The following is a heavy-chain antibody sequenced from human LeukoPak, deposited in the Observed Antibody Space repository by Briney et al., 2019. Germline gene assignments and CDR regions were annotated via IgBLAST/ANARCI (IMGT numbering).Heavy chain of an antibody. D-gene: IGHD4-17*01. CDR1: GGSFSGYY. Sequence: SETLSLTCAVYGGSFSGYYWGWIRQPPGKGLEWIGEINHSGSTNYNPSLKSRVTISVDTSKNQFSLKLSSVTAADTAVYYCARGLGGDYEIDYWGQGTLVTVSS. V-gene: IGHV4-34*01. CDR3: ARGLGGDYEIDY. J-gene: IGHJ4*02. CDR2: INHSGST.